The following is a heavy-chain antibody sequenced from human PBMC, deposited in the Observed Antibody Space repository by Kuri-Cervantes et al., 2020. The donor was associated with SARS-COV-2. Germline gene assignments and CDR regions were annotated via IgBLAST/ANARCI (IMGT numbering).Heavy chain of an antibody. CDR1: GGTFSSYA. J-gene: IGHJ4*02. D-gene: IGHD1-26*01. Sequence: SSVKVSCKASGGTFSSYAISWVRQAPGQGLEWMGGIIPIFGTANYAQKFQGRVTITTDESTSTAYMELSSLRSEDTAVYYCSRERASGWAGDFDYWGQGTLVTVSS. CDR3: SRERASGWAGDFDY. CDR2: IIPIFGTA. V-gene: IGHV1-69*05.